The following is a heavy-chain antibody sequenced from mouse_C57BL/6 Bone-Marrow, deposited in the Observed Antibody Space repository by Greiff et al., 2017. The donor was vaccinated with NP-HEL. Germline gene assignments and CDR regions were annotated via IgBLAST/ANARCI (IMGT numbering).Heavy chain of an antibody. CDR1: GFSLTSYG. Sequence: QVQLKESGPGLVQPSQSLSITCTVSGFSLTSYGVHWVRQSPGKGLEWLGVIWSGGSTDYNAAFISRLSISKDNSKSQVFFKMNSLQADDTAIYYCARNWRLRRDYAMDYWGQGTSVTVSS. CDR3: ARNWRLRRDYAMDY. D-gene: IGHD2-4*01. J-gene: IGHJ4*01. V-gene: IGHV2-2*01. CDR2: IWSGGST.